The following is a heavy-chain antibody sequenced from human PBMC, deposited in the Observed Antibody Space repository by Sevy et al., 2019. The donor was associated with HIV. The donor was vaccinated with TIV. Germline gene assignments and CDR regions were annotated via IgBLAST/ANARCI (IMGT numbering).Heavy chain of an antibody. V-gene: IGHV4-59*13. D-gene: IGHD6-19*01. CDR3: AREGRSSCWAQYYYYYYGMDV. J-gene: IGHJ6*02. CDR2: IYYSGST. CDR1: GGSISSYY. Sequence: SETLSLTCTVSGGSISSYYWSWIRQPPGKGLEWIGYIYYSGSTNYNPSLKSRVTISVDTSKNQFSLKLSSVTAADTAVYYCAREGRSSCWAQYYYYYYGMDVWGQGTTVTVSS.